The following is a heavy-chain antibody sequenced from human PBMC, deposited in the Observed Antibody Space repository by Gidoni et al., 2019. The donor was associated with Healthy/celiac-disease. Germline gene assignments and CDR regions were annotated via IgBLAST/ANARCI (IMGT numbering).Heavy chain of an antibody. J-gene: IGHJ4*02. V-gene: IGHV1-2*02. Sequence: QVQLVQSGAEVKKPGASVKVSCKASGYTFTGYYMHWVRQAPGQGHGLQWMGWMNPNSGDTHYAQKFQGRVTMTRDTSTSTAYMELYSLRSDDTAVYYCAREDICSRPSCPTDYWGQGTLVTVSS. CDR1: GYTFTGYY. CDR2: MNPNSGDT. CDR3: AREDICSRPSCPTDY. D-gene: IGHD2-2*01.